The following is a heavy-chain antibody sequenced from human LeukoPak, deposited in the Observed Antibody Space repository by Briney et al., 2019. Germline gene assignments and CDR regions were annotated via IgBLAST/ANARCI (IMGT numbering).Heavy chain of an antibody. D-gene: IGHD6-19*01. CDR2: IYYSGST. V-gene: IGHV4-30-4*01. CDR1: GGSISSGDYY. CDR3: ARVQGGWYELKTFDY. Sequence: PSETLSLTCTVSGGSISSGDYYWSWIRQPLGKGLEWIGYIYYSGSTYYNPSLKSRVTISVDTSKNQFSLKLSSVTAADTAVYYCARVQGGWYELKTFDYWGQGTLVTVSS. J-gene: IGHJ4*02.